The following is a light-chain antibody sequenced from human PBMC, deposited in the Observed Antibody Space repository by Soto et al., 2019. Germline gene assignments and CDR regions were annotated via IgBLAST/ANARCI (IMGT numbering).Light chain of an antibody. V-gene: IGKV3-20*01. Sequence: EILMTQSPDTLSVSPGESATLSCRASQRVYSNLAWYQQKPGQAPRLLIYGASIRATGIPDRFSGTGSGTDFTLTISRLEPEDFAVYYCQNYGTFGPGTKVDI. CDR2: GAS. CDR1: QRVYSN. J-gene: IGKJ3*01. CDR3: QNYGT.